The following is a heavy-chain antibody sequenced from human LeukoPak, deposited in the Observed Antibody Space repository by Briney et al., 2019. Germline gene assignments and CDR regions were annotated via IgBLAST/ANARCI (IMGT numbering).Heavy chain of an antibody. CDR2: INSAGSST. D-gene: IGHD6-13*01. V-gene: IGHV3-74*01. J-gene: IGHJ4*02. Sequence: AGSLRLSCAASGFTFSNYWMHWVRQAPGKGLVWVSRINSAGSSTSYADSVKGRFTISRDNAKNTLYLQMNSLRAEDTAVYYCARDYSSSWYSGLNYWGQGTKVSVSS. CDR1: GFTFSNYW. CDR3: ARDYSSSWYSGLNY.